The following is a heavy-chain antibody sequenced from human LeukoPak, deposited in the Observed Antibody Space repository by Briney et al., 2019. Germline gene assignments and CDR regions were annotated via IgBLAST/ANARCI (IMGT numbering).Heavy chain of an antibody. D-gene: IGHD3-10*01. CDR3: ARRRWEGFGGSFDI. CDR1: GGSFSGYY. V-gene: IGHV4-34*01. CDR2: INHSGST. J-gene: IGHJ3*02. Sequence: KPSETLSLTCAVYGGSFSGYYWSWIRQPPGKGLEWIGEINHSGSTNYNPSLKSRVIVSMDASQNHFSVNLRSVTAADTAIYYCARRRWEGFGGSFDIWGQGTMVTVSS.